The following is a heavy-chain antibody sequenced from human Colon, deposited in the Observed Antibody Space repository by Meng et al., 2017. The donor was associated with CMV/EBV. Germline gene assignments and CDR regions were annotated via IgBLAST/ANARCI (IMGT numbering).Heavy chain of an antibody. CDR2: INSDGSTT. CDR1: GFTFNSYW. CDR3: AREQRGYCTSTSCPSRWFDP. Sequence: ETLSLTCAASGFTFNSYWMHWVRQAPGKGLVWVSRINSDGSTTNYADSVKGRFTISRDNAKNTLYLQMNSLRAEDTAVYYCAREQRGYCTSTSCPSRWFDPWGQGTLVTV. D-gene: IGHD2-2*01. V-gene: IGHV3-74*01. J-gene: IGHJ5*02.